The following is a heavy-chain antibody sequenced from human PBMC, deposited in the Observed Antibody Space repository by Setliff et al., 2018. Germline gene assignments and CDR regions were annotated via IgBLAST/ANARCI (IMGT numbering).Heavy chain of an antibody. CDR2: IYTSGST. D-gene: IGHD3-10*01. CDR3: ATLLANYGSGMDV. CDR1: GGSFSGYY. V-gene: IGHV4-59*10. Sequence: SETLSLTCAVYGGSFSGYYWSWIRQPPGKGLEWIGSIYTSGSTNYNPSLKSRVTISVDTSKNQFSLKLSSVTAADTAVYYCATLLANYGSGMDVWGQGTTVTVSS. J-gene: IGHJ6*02.